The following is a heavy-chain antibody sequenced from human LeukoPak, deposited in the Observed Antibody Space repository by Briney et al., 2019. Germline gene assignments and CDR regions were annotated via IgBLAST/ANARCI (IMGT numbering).Heavy chain of an antibody. CDR3: ARGRSGGDWFDS. CDR1: GGSISTYY. D-gene: IGHD3-10*01. J-gene: IGHJ5*01. CDR2: IHYTGST. V-gene: IGHV4-59*01. Sequence: SETLSLTCTVFGGSISTYYWTWIRQPPGKGLEWIGYIHYTGSTNHNPSLKSRVTMSVDTSKNQFSLKLSSVTAADTAVYYCARGRSGGDWFDSWGQGTLVTVSS.